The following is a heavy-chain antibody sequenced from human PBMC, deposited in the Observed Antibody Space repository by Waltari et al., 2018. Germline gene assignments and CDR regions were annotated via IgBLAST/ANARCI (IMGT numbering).Heavy chain of an antibody. CDR2: VDPEDGET. Sequence: EVQLVQSGAEVKKPGATVKISCKASGYTFTDYYMHWVQQAPGKGLEWMGRVDPEDGETIYAEKFQGRVTITADTSTDTAYMELSSLGSEDTAVYYCATGSVWSGYYERRVPRVNFDYWGQGTLVTVSS. CDR1: GYTFTDYY. V-gene: IGHV1-69-2*01. CDR3: ATGSVWSGYYERRVPRVNFDY. D-gene: IGHD3-3*01. J-gene: IGHJ4*02.